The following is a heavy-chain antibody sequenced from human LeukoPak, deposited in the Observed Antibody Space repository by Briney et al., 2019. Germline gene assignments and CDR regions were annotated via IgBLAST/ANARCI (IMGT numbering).Heavy chain of an antibody. Sequence: GRSLRLSCAASGFTFDDYAMHWVRQAPGKGLEWVSGITWNSAGLVYTDSVKGRFTISRDNAKNSLYLQMNSLRAEDTALYYCARVMESGSGSYLRYWGQGTLVTVSS. CDR3: ARVMESGSGSYLRY. D-gene: IGHD3-10*01. CDR2: ITWNSAGL. V-gene: IGHV3-9*01. CDR1: GFTFDDYA. J-gene: IGHJ4*02.